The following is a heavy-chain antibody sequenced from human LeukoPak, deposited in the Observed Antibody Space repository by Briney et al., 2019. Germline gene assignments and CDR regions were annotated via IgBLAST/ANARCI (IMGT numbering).Heavy chain of an antibody. CDR1: GYTFTSYY. CDR3: ARGGYCGGDCFIDS. J-gene: IGHJ4*02. D-gene: IGHD2-21*02. Sequence: GASVKVSCKASGYTFTSYYVHWVRQAPGQGLEWMGIINPSGVSTSYAQKFQGRVTMTTDTCTSTVYMELSSLRSEDTAVYYCARGGYCGGDCFIDSWGQGTLVTVSS. V-gene: IGHV1-46*01. CDR2: INPSGVST.